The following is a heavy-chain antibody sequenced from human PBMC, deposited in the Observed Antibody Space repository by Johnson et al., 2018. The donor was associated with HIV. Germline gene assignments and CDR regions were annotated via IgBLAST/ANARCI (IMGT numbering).Heavy chain of an antibody. V-gene: IGHV3-66*02. J-gene: IGHJ3*02. Sequence: EVLLLESGGGLVQPGGSLRLSCAASGFTVSSNYMSWVRQAPGKGLEWVSVIYSGGSTYYADSVKGRFTISRDNSKNTLYMQMNSLRAEDTAVYYCAKDQIKRLPVDWAFDIWGQGTMVTVSS. CDR3: AKDQIKRLPVDWAFDI. CDR2: IYSGGST. D-gene: IGHD5-12*01. CDR1: GFTVSSNY.